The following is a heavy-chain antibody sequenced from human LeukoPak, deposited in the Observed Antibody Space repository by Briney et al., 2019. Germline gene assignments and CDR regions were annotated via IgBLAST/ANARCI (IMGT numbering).Heavy chain of an antibody. V-gene: IGHV1-69*13. J-gene: IGHJ4*02. CDR3: APATRYFDWLLPLDY. D-gene: IGHD3-9*01. CDR2: IIPIFGTA. Sequence: SVKVSCKASGGTFSSYAISWVRQAPGQGLEWMGGIIPIFGTANYAQKFQGRVTITADESTSTAYMELSSLRSEDTAVYYCAPATRYFDWLLPLDYWGQGTLVTVSS. CDR1: GGTFSSYA.